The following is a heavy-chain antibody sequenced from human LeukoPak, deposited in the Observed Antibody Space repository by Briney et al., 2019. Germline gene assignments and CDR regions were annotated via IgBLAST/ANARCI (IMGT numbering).Heavy chain of an antibody. CDR3: VGGAARYFDY. V-gene: IGHV4-59*01. J-gene: IGHJ4*02. CDR2: IFHSGST. Sequence: PSETLSLTCIVSGDSISGYYWSWIRQPPGKGLEWIGYIFHSGSTNYNASLKSRVAISVDTSKNQFSLSLNSVTAADTAVYDCVGGAARYFDYWGQGILVTVSS. D-gene: IGHD2-15*01. CDR1: GDSISGYY.